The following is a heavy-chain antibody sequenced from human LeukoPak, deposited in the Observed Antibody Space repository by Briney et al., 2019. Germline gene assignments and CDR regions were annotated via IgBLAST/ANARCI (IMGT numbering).Heavy chain of an antibody. Sequence: PSETLSLTCTVSGGSISSYYWSWIPQPPGKGLEWIGYTYYSGSTNYNPSLKSRVTISVDTSKNQFSLKLSSVTAADTAVYYCAGRYSGSYHSTYFDYWGQGTLVTVSS. D-gene: IGHD1-26*01. J-gene: IGHJ4*02. V-gene: IGHV4-59*01. CDR2: TYYSGST. CDR3: AGRYSGSYHSTYFDY. CDR1: GGSISSYY.